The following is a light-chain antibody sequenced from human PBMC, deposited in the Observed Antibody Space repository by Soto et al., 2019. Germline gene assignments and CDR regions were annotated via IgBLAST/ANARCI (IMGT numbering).Light chain of an antibody. J-gene: IGKJ2*01. CDR2: KAS. CDR1: QSISSW. CDR3: QQYNSYPYT. Sequence: DIQMTQSPSTLAASVGDRVTITCRASQSISSWLAGYQQKPGKAPKLLIYKASSLASGVPSRFSGSGSGTEFTLTSSSLQPDDFATYYCQQYNSYPYTFGQGTKLEIK. V-gene: IGKV1-5*03.